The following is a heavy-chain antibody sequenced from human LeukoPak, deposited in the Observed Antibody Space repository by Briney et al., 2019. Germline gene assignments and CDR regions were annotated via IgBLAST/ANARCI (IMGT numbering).Heavy chain of an antibody. J-gene: IGHJ4*02. D-gene: IGHD2-2*02. CDR3: TSNLYCSTSSCYTLDN. Sequence: GGSLRLSCAASGFTLSNGWMSWVRQAPGKGLEWVGRIKSKSERGTTDYAAPVKGRFTISRDGSTNTVYLHMNSLKTEDTAVYFCTSNLYCSTSSCYTLDNWGRGTLVAVSP. CDR2: IKSKSERGTT. V-gene: IGHV3-15*01. CDR1: GFTLSNGW.